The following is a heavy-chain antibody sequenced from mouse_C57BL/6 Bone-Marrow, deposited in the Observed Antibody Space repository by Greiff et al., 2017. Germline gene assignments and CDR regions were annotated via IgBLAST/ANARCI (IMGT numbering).Heavy chain of an antibody. CDR1: GYTFTSYW. V-gene: IGHV1-69*01. CDR2: IDPSDSYT. Sequence: QVQLQQPGAELVMPGASVKLSCKASGYTFTSYWMHWVKQRPGQGLEWIGEIDPSDSYTNYNQKFKGKSTFTVDKSSSTAYMQLSSLTSEDSAVYYCARAGNYGIRYDMDYWGQGTSVTVSS. CDR3: ARAGNYGIRYDMDY. J-gene: IGHJ4*01. D-gene: IGHD1-1*01.